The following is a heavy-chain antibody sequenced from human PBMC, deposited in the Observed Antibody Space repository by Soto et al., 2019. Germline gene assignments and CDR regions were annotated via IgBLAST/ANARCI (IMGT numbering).Heavy chain of an antibody. Sequence: SETLSLTCTVSGGSISSSSYYWGWIRQPPGKGLEWIGRIYYSGSTYYNPSLKSRVTISVDPSQNQFSLKLSSVTAADTAVHYCASSTPLMVLMVYATGYGMDVWGQGTTVTVSS. D-gene: IGHD2-8*01. CDR3: ASSTPLMVLMVYATGYGMDV. CDR2: IYYSGST. CDR1: GGSISSSSYY. V-gene: IGHV4-39*01. J-gene: IGHJ6*02.